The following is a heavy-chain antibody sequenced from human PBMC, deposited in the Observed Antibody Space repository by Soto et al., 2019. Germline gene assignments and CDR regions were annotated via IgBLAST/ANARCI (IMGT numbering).Heavy chain of an antibody. CDR2: ISGSGGST. V-gene: IGHV3-23*01. Sequence: EVQLLESGGGLVQPGGSLRLSCAASGFTFSSYAMSWVRQAPGKGLEWVSAISGSGGSTYYADSVKGRFTISRDNSKNTLYLQMNSLRDEDTAVYYCAKPDCSGGSCYLEFFYFDYWGQGTLVTVSS. J-gene: IGHJ4*02. CDR3: AKPDCSGGSCYLEFFYFDY. CDR1: GFTFSSYA. D-gene: IGHD2-15*01.